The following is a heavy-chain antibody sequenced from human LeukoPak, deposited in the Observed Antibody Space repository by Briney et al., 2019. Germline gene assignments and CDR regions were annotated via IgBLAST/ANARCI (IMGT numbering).Heavy chain of an antibody. Sequence: SETLSLTCAVYGGSFSGYYWSWIRQPPGKGLEWIGEINHSGSTNYNPSLKSRITISVDTSKSRFSLKLSSVTAADTAVYYCATTVTTRYYFDYWGQGTLVTVSS. D-gene: IGHD4-17*01. CDR3: ATTVTTRYYFDY. CDR2: INHSGST. J-gene: IGHJ4*02. V-gene: IGHV4-34*01. CDR1: GGSFSGYY.